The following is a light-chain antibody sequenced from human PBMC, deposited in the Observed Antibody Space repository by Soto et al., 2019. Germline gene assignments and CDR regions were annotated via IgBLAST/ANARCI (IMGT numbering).Light chain of an antibody. CDR3: SSYSSSSTLV. J-gene: IGLJ1*01. CDR1: SSDGGGYIY. V-gene: IGLV2-14*01. Sequence: QSALTQPASVSGSPGQSITIACTGTSSDGGGYIYVSWFQQHPGKAPKLIIYEVSNRPSGVSDRFSASKSGNTASLTISGLQAEDESTYYCSSYSSSSTLVFGTGTKVTVL. CDR2: EVS.